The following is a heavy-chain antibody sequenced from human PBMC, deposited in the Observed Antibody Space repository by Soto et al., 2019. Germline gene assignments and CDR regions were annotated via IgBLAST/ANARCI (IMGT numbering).Heavy chain of an antibody. CDR1: GFTFSNYW. J-gene: IGHJ4*02. CDR3: AKVDINWGVSCHFDC. V-gene: IGHV3-7*01. Sequence: GGSLRLSCAAYGFTFSNYWMAWVRQAPGKGLEWMASIKQDGSEKFYVDSAKGRLTISRDNAKKSLYVQMNSLRAEDTAVYYCAKVDINWGVSCHFDCWGRGTLVTVSS. CDR2: IKQDGSEK. D-gene: IGHD7-27*01.